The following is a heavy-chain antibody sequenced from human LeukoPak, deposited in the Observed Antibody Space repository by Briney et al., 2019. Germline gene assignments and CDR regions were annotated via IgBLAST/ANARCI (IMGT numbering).Heavy chain of an antibody. V-gene: IGHV1-18*04. J-gene: IGHJ4*02. CDR3: ARGDLRIVATICFDY. CDR2: ISAYNGNT. CDR1: GYTFTSYG. Sequence: ASVKVSFKASGYTFTSYGISWVRQAPGQGLEWMGWISAYNGNTNYAQKLQGRVTMTTDTSTSTAYMELRSLRSDDTAVYYCARGDLRIVATICFDYWGQGTLVTVSS. D-gene: IGHD5-12*01.